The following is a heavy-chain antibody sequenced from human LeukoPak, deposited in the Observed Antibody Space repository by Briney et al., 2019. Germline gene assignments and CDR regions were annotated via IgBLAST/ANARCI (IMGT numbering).Heavy chain of an antibody. D-gene: IGHD4-17*01. Sequence: GGSLRLSCSASGFAFSGFAMGWVRQAPGKGLEWVSSISGSGGKTYYADSVEGRFTVSRDNSKNTLYLQMNSLRAEDTAVYYCAKNAVKFDYWGQGTLVTVSS. CDR1: GFAFSGFA. J-gene: IGHJ4*02. CDR2: ISGSGGKT. V-gene: IGHV3-23*01. CDR3: AKNAVKFDY.